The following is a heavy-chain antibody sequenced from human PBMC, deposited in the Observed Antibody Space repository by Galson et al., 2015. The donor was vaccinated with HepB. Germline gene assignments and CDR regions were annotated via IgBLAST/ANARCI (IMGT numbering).Heavy chain of an antibody. CDR2: ISAYNGNT. D-gene: IGHD2-2*01. J-gene: IGHJ4*02. Sequence: SVKVSCKASGYTFTSYGISWVRQAPGQGLEWMGWISAYNGNTNYAQKLQGRVTMTTDTSTSTAYMELRSLRSDDTAVYYCARVRDCSSTSCYYISGEYYFDYWGQGTLVTVSS. V-gene: IGHV1-18*01. CDR3: ARVRDCSSTSCYYISGEYYFDY. CDR1: GYTFTSYG.